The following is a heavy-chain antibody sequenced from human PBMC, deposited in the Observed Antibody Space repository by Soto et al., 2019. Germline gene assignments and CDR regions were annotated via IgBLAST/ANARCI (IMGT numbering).Heavy chain of an antibody. V-gene: IGHV1-69*04. D-gene: IGHD6-13*01. Sequence: SVKVSCKASGGTFSSYTISWVRQAPGQGLEWMGRIIPILGIANYAQKFQGRVTITADKSTSTAYMELSSLRSEDTAVYYCAREIAAAGIIWFDPWGQGTLVTVSS. CDR3: AREIAAAGIIWFDP. CDR1: GGTFSSYT. J-gene: IGHJ5*02. CDR2: IIPILGIA.